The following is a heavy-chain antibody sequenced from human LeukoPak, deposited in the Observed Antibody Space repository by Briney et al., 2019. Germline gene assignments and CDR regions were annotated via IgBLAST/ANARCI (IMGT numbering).Heavy chain of an antibody. CDR1: DASISSSSSY. J-gene: IGHJ4*02. CDR2: INYSGST. D-gene: IGHD6-13*01. Sequence: PSETLSLTCTVSDASISSSSSYWAWMRQPPGKGLEWIGSINYSGSTYYNPSLKSRVTISVDTSKQQFSLNLSSVTAADAAVYYCARGRPAGGQYFFDYWGQGALVTVSS. V-gene: IGHV4-39*01. CDR3: ARGRPAGGQYFFDY.